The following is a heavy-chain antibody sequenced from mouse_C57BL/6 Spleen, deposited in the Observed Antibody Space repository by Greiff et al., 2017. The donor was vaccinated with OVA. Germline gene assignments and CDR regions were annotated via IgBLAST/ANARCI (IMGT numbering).Heavy chain of an antibody. CDR1: GYTFTSYW. D-gene: IGHD4-1*01. CDR2: IDPSDSET. Sequence: QVQLQQPGAELVRPGSSVKLSCKASGYTFTSYWMHWVKQRPIQGLEWIGNIDPSDSETHYNQKFKDKATLTVDKSSSTAYMQLSSLTSEDSAGYYCARSAGTRAMDYWGQGTSVTVSS. V-gene: IGHV1-52*01. J-gene: IGHJ4*01. CDR3: ARSAGTRAMDY.